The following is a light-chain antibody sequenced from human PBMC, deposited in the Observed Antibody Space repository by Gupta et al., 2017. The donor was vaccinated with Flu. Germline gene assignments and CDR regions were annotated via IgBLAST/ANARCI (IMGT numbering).Light chain of an antibody. J-gene: IGLJ3*02. Sequence: RITISCSGSNSNIGSNSVNWYQQLPATAPKLLIYSSNHRLSGVPDRFSGSKSGTAVSLAINGLQSEDEADYYCIAWDDSVNGWVFGGGTKLTVL. V-gene: IGLV1-44*01. CDR2: SSN. CDR1: NSNIGSNS. CDR3: IAWDDSVNGWV.